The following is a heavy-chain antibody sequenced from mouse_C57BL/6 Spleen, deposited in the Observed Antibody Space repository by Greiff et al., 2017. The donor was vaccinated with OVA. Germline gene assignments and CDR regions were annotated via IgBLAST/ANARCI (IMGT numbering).Heavy chain of an antibody. J-gene: IGHJ2*01. CDR2: IDPSDSYT. CDR1: GYTFTSYW. CDR3: SRGRDWVDY. Sequence: VQLQQPGAELVKPGASVKLSCKASGYTFTSYWMQWVKQRPGQGLEWIGEIDPSDSYTNYNQKFKGKATLTVDTSSSTAYMQLSSLTSEDSAVYYCSRGRDWVDYWGQGTTLTVSS. D-gene: IGHD4-1*01. V-gene: IGHV1-50*01.